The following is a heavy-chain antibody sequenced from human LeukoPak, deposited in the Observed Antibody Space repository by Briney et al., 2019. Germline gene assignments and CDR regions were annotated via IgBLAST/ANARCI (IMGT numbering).Heavy chain of an antibody. V-gene: IGHV3-23*01. J-gene: IGHJ4*02. CDR3: AKGELGTDYGGKRPFDY. Sequence: GGSLRLSCAASGFTFSSYAMSWVRQAPGKGLEWVSAISGSGGSTYYADSVKGRFTISRDNSKNTLYLQMNSLRAEDTAVYYCAKGELGTDYGGKRPFDYWGQGTLVTVSS. CDR2: ISGSGGST. D-gene: IGHD4-23*01. CDR1: GFTFSSYA.